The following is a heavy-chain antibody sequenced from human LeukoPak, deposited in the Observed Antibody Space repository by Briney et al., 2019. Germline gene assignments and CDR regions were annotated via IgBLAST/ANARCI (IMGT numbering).Heavy chain of an antibody. CDR3: ARDRPMVRGVIPFDY. D-gene: IGHD3-10*01. Sequence: SETLSLTCTVSGYSISSGYYWGWSRQPPGKGLEWIGSIYHSGSTYYNPSLESRVTISVDTSKNQFSLKLSSVTAADTAVYYCARDRPMVRGVIPFDYWGQGTLVTVSS. CDR2: IYHSGST. CDR1: GYSISSGYY. J-gene: IGHJ4*02. V-gene: IGHV4-38-2*02.